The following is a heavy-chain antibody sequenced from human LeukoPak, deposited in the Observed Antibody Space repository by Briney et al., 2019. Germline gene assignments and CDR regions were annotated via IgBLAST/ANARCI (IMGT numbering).Heavy chain of an antibody. D-gene: IGHD5-18*01. V-gene: IGHV4-30-4*08. CDR3: ARVDVVDTAMNYYYYMDV. CDR2: IYYSGST. CDR1: GGSISSADYY. Sequence: PSETLSLTCSVSGGSISSADYYWSWIRQPPGKGLEWIGYIYYSGSTYYNPSLKSRVIISVDTSKNQFSLKLSSVTAADTAVYYCARVDVVDTAMNYYYYMDVWGKGTTVTVSS. J-gene: IGHJ6*03.